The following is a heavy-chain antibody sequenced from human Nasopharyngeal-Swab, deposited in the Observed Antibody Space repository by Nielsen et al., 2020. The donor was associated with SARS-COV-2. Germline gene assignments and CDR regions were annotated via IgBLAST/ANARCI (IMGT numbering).Heavy chain of an antibody. D-gene: IGHD4-11*01. J-gene: IGHJ6*02. CDR1: GFTFSNAW. V-gene: IGHV3-74*01. CDR2: INSDGSST. CDR3: AREFSKDYSNYYYGMDV. Sequence: GESLKISCAASGFTFSNAWMSWVRQAPGKGLVWVSRINSDGSSTSYADSVKGRFTISRDNAKNTLYLQMNSLRAEDTAVYYCAREFSKDYSNYYYGMDVWGQGTTVTVSS.